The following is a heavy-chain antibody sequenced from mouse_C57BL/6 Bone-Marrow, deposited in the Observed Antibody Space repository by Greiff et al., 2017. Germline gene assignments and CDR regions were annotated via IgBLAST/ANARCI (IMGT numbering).Heavy chain of an antibody. CDR1: GYAFSSSW. V-gene: IGHV1-82*01. CDR2: IYPGDGDT. Sequence: LQESGPELVKPGASVKISCKASGYAFSSSWMNWVKQRPGKGLEWIGRIYPGDGDTNYNGKFKGKATLTADTSSSTAYMQLSSLTSEDSAVYLCARDLPIAEACAMDYWGQGTSVTVSS. CDR3: ARDLPIAEACAMDY. J-gene: IGHJ4*01.